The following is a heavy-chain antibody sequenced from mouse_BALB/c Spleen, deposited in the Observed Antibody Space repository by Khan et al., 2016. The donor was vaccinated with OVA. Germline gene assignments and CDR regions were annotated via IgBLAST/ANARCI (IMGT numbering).Heavy chain of an antibody. CDR1: GYTFTDYN. J-gene: IGHJ3*01. D-gene: IGHD1-2*01. CDR2: IFPNTGGT. Sequence: VQLQQSGPELVKPGASVKISCKASGYTFTDYNMDWVRQSQGESLEWIGYIFPNTGGTGYNQKFKTKATLTVDSSSSTAYMELRNLTSDDSAVYCCARAGYGSFGFWGQGTLVTVSA. CDR3: ARAGYGSFGF. V-gene: IGHV1S29*02.